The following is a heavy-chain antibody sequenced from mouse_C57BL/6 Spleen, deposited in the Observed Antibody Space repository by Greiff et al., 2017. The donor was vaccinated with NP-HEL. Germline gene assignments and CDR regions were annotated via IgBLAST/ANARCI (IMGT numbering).Heavy chain of an antibody. CDR1: GYTFTSYG. V-gene: IGHV1-81*01. CDR2: IYPRSGNT. Sequence: VQVVESGAELARPGASVKLSCKASGYTFTSYGISWVKQRTGQGLEWIGEIYPRSGNTYYNEKFKGKATLTADKSSSTAYMELRSLTSEDSAVYFCARSGLRRGFDYWGQGTTLTVSS. D-gene: IGHD2-4*01. J-gene: IGHJ2*01. CDR3: ARSGLRRGFDY.